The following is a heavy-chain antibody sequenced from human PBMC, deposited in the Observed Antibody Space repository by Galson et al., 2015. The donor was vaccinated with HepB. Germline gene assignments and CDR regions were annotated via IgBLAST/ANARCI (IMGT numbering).Heavy chain of an antibody. Sequence: SLRLSCAASGFTFSTYGMSWVRQAPGKGLEWVSAISSSGGRTYYADSVKGRFTISRDNSKNTLYLQMNSLRDEETAVYYCAKHSMRDYYRSGRLDAFDIWGQGTMVTVSS. J-gene: IGHJ3*02. CDR3: AKHSMRDYYRSGRLDAFDI. V-gene: IGHV3-23*01. CDR2: ISSSGGRT. CDR1: GFTFSTYG. D-gene: IGHD3-10*01.